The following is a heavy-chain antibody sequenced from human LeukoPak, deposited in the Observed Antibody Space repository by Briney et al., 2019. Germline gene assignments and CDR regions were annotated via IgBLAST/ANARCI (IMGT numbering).Heavy chain of an antibody. D-gene: IGHD6-25*01. CDR2: IYHTGST. V-gene: IGHV4-59*01. CDR3: ARRGRNSSGWQDYL. J-gene: IGHJ4*02. CDR1: GGSISSYY. Sequence: SETLSLTCTVSGGSISSYYWSWIRQPPGKGLEWIANIYHTGSTNYNPSLSSRVTISIDTAKNQSSLKLTSVTAADTAVYYCARRGRNSSGWQDYLWGQGTLVTVSS.